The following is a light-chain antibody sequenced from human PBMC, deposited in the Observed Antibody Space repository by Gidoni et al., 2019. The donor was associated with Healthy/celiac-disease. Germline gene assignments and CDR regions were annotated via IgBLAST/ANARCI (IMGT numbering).Light chain of an antibody. Sequence: EILWTHSPATLSVSPVESATRSCRAIHSVTSNLDWYQQKPGQAPRLLIYGASTRATGIPARVSGSGSGTEFTLTISSLESEDFAVYYCKQYNNWPLTFGGGTKVEIK. CDR3: KQYNNWPLT. CDR1: HSVTSN. CDR2: GAS. J-gene: IGKJ4*01. V-gene: IGKV3-15*01.